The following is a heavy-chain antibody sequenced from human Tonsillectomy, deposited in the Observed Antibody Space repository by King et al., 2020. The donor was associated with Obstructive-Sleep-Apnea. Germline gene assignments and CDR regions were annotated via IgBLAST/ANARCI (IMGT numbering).Heavy chain of an antibody. D-gene: IGHD3-22*01. CDR1: GFTFSSYA. V-gene: IGHV3-23*04. Sequence: VQLVESGGGLVQPGGSLRLSCAASGFTFSSYAMSWVRQAPGKGLEWVSSLSVIGGSTYYADSVKGRFTISTDNSKNTLYLQMNSLSAEDTAVYYWAKHDSSGYYYFDYWGQGTLVTVSS. CDR2: LSVIGGST. J-gene: IGHJ4*02. CDR3: AKHDSSGYYYFDY.